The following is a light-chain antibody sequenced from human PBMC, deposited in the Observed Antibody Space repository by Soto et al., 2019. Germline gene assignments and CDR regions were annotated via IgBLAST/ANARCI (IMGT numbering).Light chain of an antibody. CDR2: DVS. Sequence: QSVLTQPASVSGSPGQSITISCTGTSSDVGGYNYVSWYQQHPGKAPKLMMYDVSNRPSGVSNRFSGSKSGNTASLTISGLQAEDEADYYCSSYTSSSTLGVFGTGTKLTVL. CDR1: SSDVGGYNY. J-gene: IGLJ1*01. V-gene: IGLV2-14*01. CDR3: SSYTSSSTLGV.